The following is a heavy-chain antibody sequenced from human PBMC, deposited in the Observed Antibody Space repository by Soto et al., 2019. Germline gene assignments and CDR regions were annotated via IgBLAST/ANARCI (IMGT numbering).Heavy chain of an antibody. V-gene: IGHV3-30*16. CDR3: AKSYDLWSPYLSFGDQRDP. CDR2: LSTDGSTP. CDR1: GFIFGSYA. D-gene: IGHD3-3*01. Sequence: GGSLRLSCAASGFIFGSYAMNWVRQVPGKGPEWVAVLSTDGSTPYYADSVRGRFTISRDNSKNTLFLQMNSLRPEDTAIYFCAKSYDLWSPYLSFGDQRDPWGQGTLVTVSS. J-gene: IGHJ5*02.